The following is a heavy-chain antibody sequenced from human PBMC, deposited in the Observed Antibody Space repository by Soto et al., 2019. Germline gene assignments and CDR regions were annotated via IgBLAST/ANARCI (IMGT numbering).Heavy chain of an antibody. Sequence: GGSLRLSCATSGFTFSSSGMHWVRQAPGKGLEWVAVISYDGSSKYYADSVKGRFTISRDNSKNTVHLQMNSLRAEDTAVYYCAKDDHRRRFLEWSPDYWGQGTLVTVAS. CDR3: AKDDHRRRFLEWSPDY. J-gene: IGHJ4*02. D-gene: IGHD3-3*01. V-gene: IGHV3-30*18. CDR2: ISYDGSSK. CDR1: GFTFSSSG.